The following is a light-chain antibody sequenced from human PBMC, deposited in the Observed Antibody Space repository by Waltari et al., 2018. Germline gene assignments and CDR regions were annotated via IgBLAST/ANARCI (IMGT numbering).Light chain of an antibody. J-gene: IGKJ2*01. V-gene: IGKV3-15*01. CDR2: DAS. CDR3: QQYHYWPPAYS. Sequence: EIVLTQSPATLSVSPGERATLSCRASQKIGNKLAWYQQKPGQAPRLLISDASTRATGIPSRFSGSRSETDFTLTISSLQTDDFATYYCQQYHYWPPAYSFGQGTRLEIK. CDR1: QKIGNK.